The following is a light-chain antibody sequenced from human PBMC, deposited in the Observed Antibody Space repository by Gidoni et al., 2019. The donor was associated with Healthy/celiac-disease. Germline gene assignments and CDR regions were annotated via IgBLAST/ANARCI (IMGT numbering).Light chain of an antibody. Sequence: IQMTQSPSSLSASVGGRVTITCRASQSISSYLNWYQQKPGKAPKLLIYAASSLQSGVPSRFSGSGSGTDFTLTISSLQPEDFATYYCQQSYSTPVTFGQGTKVEIK. J-gene: IGKJ1*01. CDR3: QQSYSTPVT. CDR2: AAS. V-gene: IGKV1-39*01. CDR1: QSISSY.